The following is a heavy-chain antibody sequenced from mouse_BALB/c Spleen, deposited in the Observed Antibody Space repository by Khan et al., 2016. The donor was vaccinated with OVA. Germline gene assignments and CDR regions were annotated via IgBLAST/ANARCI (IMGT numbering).Heavy chain of an antibody. J-gene: IGHJ2*01. CDR1: GYSITSGYG. CDR3: ARTARIKY. Sequence: EVQLQESGPGLVKPSQSLSLTCTVTGYSITSGYGCNWIRQFPGNKLECMGYISYSGSTNYNPSLKSRISITRDTSKNQFFLQLNSVTTEDTATYYCARTARIKYWGQGTTLTVSS. D-gene: IGHD1-2*01. V-gene: IGHV3-2*02. CDR2: ISYSGST.